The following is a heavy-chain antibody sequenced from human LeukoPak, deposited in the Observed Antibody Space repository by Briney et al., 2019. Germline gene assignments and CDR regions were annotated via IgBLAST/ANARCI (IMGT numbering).Heavy chain of an antibody. CDR3: ATGQIPHCGSGSYQPEDAFDI. Sequence: ASVKVSCKASGYTFTSYAMNWVPQAPGQGLEWMGWINTNTGNPTYAQGFTGRFVFSLDTSVSTAYLQISSLKAEDTVVYYCATGQIPHCGSGSYQPEDAFDIWGQGTMVTVSS. CDR2: INTNTGNP. J-gene: IGHJ3*02. CDR1: GYTFTSYA. D-gene: IGHD3-10*01. V-gene: IGHV7-4-1*02.